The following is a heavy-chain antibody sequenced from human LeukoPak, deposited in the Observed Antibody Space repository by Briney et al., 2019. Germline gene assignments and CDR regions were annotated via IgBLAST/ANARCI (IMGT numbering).Heavy chain of an antibody. Sequence: SQTLSLTCAISGDSVSSNSAAWNWIRQSPSRGLEWLGRTYYRSKWYNDYAVSVKSRITINPDTSKNQFSLQLNSVTPEDTAVYYCARLGWPYGSGSMNWFDPWGQGTLVTVSS. D-gene: IGHD3-10*01. V-gene: IGHV6-1*01. CDR1: GDSVSSNSAA. CDR3: ARLGWPYGSGSMNWFDP. CDR2: TYYRSKWYN. J-gene: IGHJ5*02.